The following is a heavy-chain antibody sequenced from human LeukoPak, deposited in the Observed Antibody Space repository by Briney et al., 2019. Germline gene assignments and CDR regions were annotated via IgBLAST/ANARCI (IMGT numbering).Heavy chain of an antibody. CDR1: GFTFSSYA. V-gene: IGHV3-23*01. CDR3: AQDVRAAGPNDTFDY. J-gene: IGHJ4*02. D-gene: IGHD6-13*01. Sequence: PGGSLRLSCAASGFTFSSYAMSWVRQAPGKGLEWVSAISGSGGSTYYADSVKGRFTISRDNSKNTLYLQMNSLRAEDTPVYYCAQDVRAAGPNDTFDYWGQGTLVTVSS. CDR2: ISGSGGST.